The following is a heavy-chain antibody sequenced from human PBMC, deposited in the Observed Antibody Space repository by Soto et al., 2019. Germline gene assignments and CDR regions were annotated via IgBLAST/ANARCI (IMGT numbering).Heavy chain of an antibody. Sequence: KVSCKASGYTFTNYYMHWVRQAPGQGFEWLGRISPKSGGTNYAQKFQGRVTMTWDTSLKTAYMELSSLISEDTAVYYCARPPGYISDWHYFDLWGQGTLVTVSS. CDR3: ARPPGYISDWHYFDL. J-gene: IGHJ4*02. D-gene: IGHD2-21*02. CDR2: ISPKSGGT. V-gene: IGHV1-2*02. CDR1: GYTFTNYY.